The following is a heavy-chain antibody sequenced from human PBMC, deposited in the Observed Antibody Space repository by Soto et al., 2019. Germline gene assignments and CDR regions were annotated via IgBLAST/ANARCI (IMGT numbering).Heavy chain of an antibody. J-gene: IGHJ4*02. D-gene: IGHD3-10*01. Sequence: GGSLRLSCAASGFTFSSYAMHWVRQAPGKGLEWVAVISYDGSNKYYADSVKGRFTISRDNSKNTLYLQMNSLRAEDTAVYYCARDFYYHGSGTMGGYFDYWGQGTLVTVSS. V-gene: IGHV3-30*04. CDR1: GFTFSSYA. CDR2: ISYDGSNK. CDR3: ARDFYYHGSGTMGGYFDY.